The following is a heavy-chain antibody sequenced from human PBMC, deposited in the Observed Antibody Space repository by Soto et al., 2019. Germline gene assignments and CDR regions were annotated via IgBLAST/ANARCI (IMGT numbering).Heavy chain of an antibody. V-gene: IGHV4-59*01. CDR2: INYSGRS. J-gene: IGHJ5*02. Sequence: QVQLQESGPGLVKSSETLSLTCSVSGDSSSTYYWGWIRQPPGKGLEWNGYINYSGRSNHNPSLKSILSVSVAASKNQVSLKLTSVTAAETAVYYCASSYCADSVSCNWFDPWGQGTLVVVSS. CDR3: ASSYCADSVSCNWFDP. D-gene: IGHD2-8*02. CDR1: GDSSSTYY.